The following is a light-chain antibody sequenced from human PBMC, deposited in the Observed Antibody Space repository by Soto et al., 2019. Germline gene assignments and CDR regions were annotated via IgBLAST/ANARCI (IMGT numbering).Light chain of an antibody. CDR2: EDT. CDR1: GNYIESYNL. CDR3: CFNVGDTTLV. J-gene: IGLJ2*01. V-gene: IGLV2-23*01. Sequence: QSALTQPASVSGSPGQSITISCTGSGNYIESYNLISWYQQHPGKAPKLIIYEDTQRPSGVSHRFSASESGNTASLTISGLQAGDEADYYCCFNVGDTTLVFGGGTKLTVL.